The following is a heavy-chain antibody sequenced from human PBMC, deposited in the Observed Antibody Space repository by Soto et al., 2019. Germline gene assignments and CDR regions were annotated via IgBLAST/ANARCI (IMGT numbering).Heavy chain of an antibody. CDR3: ARLGAYFQSLDP. Sequence: SETLSLTCTVSGDSISSYYWSWIRQPPGKGPEWIGYVYHSESTNYNPSLKSRVTISLDTSQNQVSLKLNSVTAADTAVYYCARLGAYFQSLDPWGPGTLVTVS. J-gene: IGHJ5*02. D-gene: IGHD3-10*01. V-gene: IGHV4-59*01. CDR2: VYHSEST. CDR1: GDSISSYY.